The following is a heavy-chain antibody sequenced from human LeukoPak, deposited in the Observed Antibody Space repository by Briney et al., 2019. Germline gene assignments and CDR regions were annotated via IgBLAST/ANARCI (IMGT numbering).Heavy chain of an antibody. D-gene: IGHD2-2*01. Sequence: GGSLRLSCAASGFTFSSYAMSWVRQAPGKGLVWVSRINSDGSSTSYADSVKGRFTISRDNAKNTLYLQMNSLRAEDTAVYYCARGLNIVVVPAAISSGGWFDPWGQGTLVTVSS. V-gene: IGHV3-74*01. CDR1: GFTFSSYA. CDR3: ARGLNIVVVPAAISSGGWFDP. CDR2: INSDGSST. J-gene: IGHJ5*02.